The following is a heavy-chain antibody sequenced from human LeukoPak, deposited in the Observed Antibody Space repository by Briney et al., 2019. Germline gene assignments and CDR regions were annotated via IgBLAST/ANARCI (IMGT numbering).Heavy chain of an antibody. V-gene: IGHV3-21*01. CDR3: AYYPYYYDSSGRD. Sequence: GGSLRLSCAASGFTFSSYSMNWVRQAPGKGLEWVSSISSSSSYIYSADSVKGRFTISRDNAKNSLYLQMNSLRAEDTAVYYCAYYPYYYDSSGRDWGQGTLVTVSS. CDR1: GFTFSSYS. CDR2: ISSSSSYI. D-gene: IGHD3-22*01. J-gene: IGHJ4*02.